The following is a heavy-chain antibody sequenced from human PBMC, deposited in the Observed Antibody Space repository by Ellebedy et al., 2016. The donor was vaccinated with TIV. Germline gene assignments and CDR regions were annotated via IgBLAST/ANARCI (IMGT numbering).Heavy chain of an antibody. Sequence: MPSETLSLTCSVSGGSIIRSSYYWGWIRQSPGKGLEWIASIYYSGSAYYQPSLKSRLTISVDTSKNQFSLKLTSVTAADTAVYYCASEPPYFYGASGIYLQDFWGQGTLVTVSS. CDR2: IYYSGSA. D-gene: IGHD4/OR15-4a*01. CDR1: GGSIIRSSYY. V-gene: IGHV4-39*01. CDR3: ASEPPYFYGASGIYLQDF. J-gene: IGHJ4*02.